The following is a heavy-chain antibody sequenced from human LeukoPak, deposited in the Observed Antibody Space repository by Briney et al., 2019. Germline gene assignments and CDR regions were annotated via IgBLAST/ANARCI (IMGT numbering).Heavy chain of an antibody. CDR1: GGSFSGYY. CDR3: ARGRKNDSSSLLGVWFDP. J-gene: IGHJ5*02. CDR2: INHSGST. V-gene: IGHV4-34*01. D-gene: IGHD6-6*01. Sequence: SETLSLTCAVYGGSFSGYYWTWIRQPPGKGLEWIGEINHSGSTNYNPSLKSRVTISVDTSKNQFSLKLSSVTAAGTAVYYCARGRKNDSSSLLGVWFDPWGQGTLVTVSS.